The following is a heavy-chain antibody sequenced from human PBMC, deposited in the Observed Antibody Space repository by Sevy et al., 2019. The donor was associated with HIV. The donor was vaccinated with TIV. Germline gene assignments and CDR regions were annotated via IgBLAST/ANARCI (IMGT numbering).Heavy chain of an antibody. Sequence: GGSLRLSCAASGFTFSTYAMSWVRQTPGKGLQWVSVISDSGGSTYYADSVKGRFTISRDNSKNTMYLQMNSLRAEDTAVYYCAKRGGHYDLGMDVWGQGTTVTVSS. V-gene: IGHV3-23*01. CDR2: ISDSGGST. CDR1: GFTFSTYA. CDR3: AKRGGHYDLGMDV. J-gene: IGHJ6*02. D-gene: IGHD3-3*01.